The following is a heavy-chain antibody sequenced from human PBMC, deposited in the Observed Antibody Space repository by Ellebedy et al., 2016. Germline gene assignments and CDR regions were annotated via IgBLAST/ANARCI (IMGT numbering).Heavy chain of an antibody. CDR2: ISYDGSGK. D-gene: IGHD4-23*01. CDR1: GFTFTDYA. CDR3: AREAALYGGDSGMRYFDY. J-gene: IGHJ4*02. V-gene: IGHV3-30-3*01. Sequence: GGSLRLSXTASGFTFTDYAMHWIRQAPGKGLELVSLISYDGSGKYYAGSVRGRFTISRDNSKDTLSLHMNSPRADDTAVYYCAREAALYGGDSGMRYFDYWGQGTLVTVSS.